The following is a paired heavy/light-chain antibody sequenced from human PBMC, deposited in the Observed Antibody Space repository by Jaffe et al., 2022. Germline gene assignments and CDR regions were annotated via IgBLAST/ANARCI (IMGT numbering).Light chain of an antibody. CDR1: QGISSY. V-gene: IGKV1-9*01. Sequence: DIQLTQSPSFLSASVGDRVTITCRASQGISSYLAWYQQKPGKAPKLLIYAASTLQSGVPSRFSGSGSGTEFTLTISSLQPEDFATYYCQQLNSYPFTFGGGTKVEIK. J-gene: IGKJ4*01. CDR3: QQLNSYPFT. CDR2: AAS.
Heavy chain of an antibody. CDR2: FDPEDAET. CDR3: ATAQITFGGVIVKGIGYYFDY. J-gene: IGHJ4*02. D-gene: IGHD3-16*02. Sequence: QVQLVQSGAEVKKPGASVKVSCKVSGYTLTELSMHWVRQAPGKGLEWMGGFDPEDAETIYAQRFQGRVTMTEDTSTDTAYMELSSLRSEDTAVYYCATAQITFGGVIVKGIGYYFDYWGQGTLVTVSS. V-gene: IGHV1-24*01. CDR1: GYTLTELS.